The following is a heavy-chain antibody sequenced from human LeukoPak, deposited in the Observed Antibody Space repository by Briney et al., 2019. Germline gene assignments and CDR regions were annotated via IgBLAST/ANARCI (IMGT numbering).Heavy chain of an antibody. V-gene: IGHV1-2*02. J-gene: IGHJ4*02. CDR1: GGTFSSYA. Sequence: GASVKVSCKASGGTFSSYAISWVRQAPGQGLEWMGWINPNSGGTNYAQKFQGRVTMTRDTSISTAYMELSRLRSDDTAVYYCARDPRHRGRLSPAVWSGYYNIWGQGTLATVSS. CDR2: INPNSGGT. CDR3: ARDPRHRGRLSPAVWSGYYNI. D-gene: IGHD3-3*01.